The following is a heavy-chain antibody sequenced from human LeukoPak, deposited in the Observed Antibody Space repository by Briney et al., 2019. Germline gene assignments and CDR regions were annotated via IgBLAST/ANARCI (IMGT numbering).Heavy chain of an antibody. CDR1: GFTFSSYW. CDR2: INSDGSST. Sequence: GGSLRLSCAASGFTFSSYWMHWVRQAPGKGLVWVSRINSDGSSTSYADSVKGRFTIFRDNAKNTLYLQMNSLRAEDTAVYYCARDGVAGYSSGWYGNDAFDIWGQGTMVTVSS. J-gene: IGHJ3*02. CDR3: ARDGVAGYSSGWYGNDAFDI. V-gene: IGHV3-74*01. D-gene: IGHD6-19*01.